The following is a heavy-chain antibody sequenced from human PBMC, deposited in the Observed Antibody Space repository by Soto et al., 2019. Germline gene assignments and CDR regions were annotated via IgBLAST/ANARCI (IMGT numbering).Heavy chain of an antibody. CDR2: IYDTGRT. V-gene: IGHV4-30-2*01. CDR3: AISVDLWSVSSPYYFDY. D-gene: IGHD3-3*01. Sequence: QLQLQESGSGLVKPSETLSRTCTVSGGSISGGVYSWSCIRQAPGKGLEWIGYIYDTGRTYYNPPLNSRDTISVARSKNQFSLNLRSLTAAVSVVYYCAISVDLWSVSSPYYFDYWGQVTLVNVSS. CDR1: GGSISGGVYS. J-gene: IGHJ4*02.